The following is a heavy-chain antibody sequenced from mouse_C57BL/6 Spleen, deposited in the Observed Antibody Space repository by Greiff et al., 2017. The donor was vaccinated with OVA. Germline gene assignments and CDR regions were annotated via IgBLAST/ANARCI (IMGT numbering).Heavy chain of an antibody. Sequence: QVQLQQSGPELVKPGASVKISCKASGYAFSSSWMNWVKQRPGKGLEWIGRIYPGDGDTNYNGKFKGKATLTADKSSSTAYMQLSSLTSEDSAVYFCARLGYSNDYAMDYWGQGTSVTVSS. CDR3: ARLGYSNDYAMDY. J-gene: IGHJ4*01. V-gene: IGHV1-82*01. CDR2: IYPGDGDT. D-gene: IGHD2-5*01. CDR1: GYAFSSSW.